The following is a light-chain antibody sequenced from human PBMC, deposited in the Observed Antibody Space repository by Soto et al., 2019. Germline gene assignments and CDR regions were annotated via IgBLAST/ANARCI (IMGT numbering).Light chain of an antibody. CDR1: QSLIHSNGYNY. CDR2: LGS. Sequence: DIVMTQSPLSLPVTPGEPASISCRSSQSLIHSNGYNYLDWYLQKPGQPPQLLIYLGSSRASGVPDRFSGSGSGTDFTLKISRVEAEDVGVYSCMQALKTPWTFGQGTKLEIK. J-gene: IGKJ2*02. CDR3: MQALKTPWT. V-gene: IGKV2-28*01.